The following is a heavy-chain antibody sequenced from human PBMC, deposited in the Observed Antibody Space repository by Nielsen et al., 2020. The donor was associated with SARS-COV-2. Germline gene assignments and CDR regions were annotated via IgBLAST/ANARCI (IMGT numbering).Heavy chain of an antibody. V-gene: IGHV3-21*01. CDR2: ISSSSTYI. J-gene: IGHJ6*04. CDR3: ARILASAMDV. D-gene: IGHD5-12*01. CDR1: GFTFSGHT. Sequence: GESLKISCAASGFTFSGHTMNWVRQAPGKGLEWVSSISSSSTYIEYADLVKGRFTISRDNAKNSLYLQMNSLRAEDTAVYYCARILASAMDVWGKGTTVTVSS.